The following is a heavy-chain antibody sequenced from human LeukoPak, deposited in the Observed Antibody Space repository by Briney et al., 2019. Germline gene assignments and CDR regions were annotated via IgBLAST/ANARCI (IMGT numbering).Heavy chain of an antibody. D-gene: IGHD5-18*01. V-gene: IGHV3-15*01. Sequence: GGSPRLSCAASGFTFSKAWMSWVRQAPGKGLEWVGRIKSKSDGGTTDYAAPVRGRFTISRDDAKNTLYMQMNSLKTEDTAVYYCTTDFRRGYTYGNHDYWGQGTLVTVSS. CDR3: TTDFRRGYTYGNHDY. CDR2: IKSKSDGGTT. CDR1: GFTFSKAW. J-gene: IGHJ4*02.